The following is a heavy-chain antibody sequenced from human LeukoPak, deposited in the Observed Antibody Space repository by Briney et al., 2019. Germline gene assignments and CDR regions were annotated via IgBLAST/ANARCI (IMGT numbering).Heavy chain of an antibody. CDR3: AKTTYYDFRSDYPEYYFDY. Sequence: GGSLRLCCTASGFTFSSYAMSWVRQAPGKGLEWVSAISGSGGSTYYADSVKGRFTISRDNSKNTLYLQMNSLRAEDTAVYYCAKTTYYDFRSDYPEYYFDYWGQGTLVTVSS. D-gene: IGHD3-3*01. V-gene: IGHV3-23*01. J-gene: IGHJ4*02. CDR2: ISGSGGST. CDR1: GFTFSSYA.